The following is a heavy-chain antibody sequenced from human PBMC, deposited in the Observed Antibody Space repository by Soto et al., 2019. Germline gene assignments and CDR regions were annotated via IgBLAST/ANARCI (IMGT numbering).Heavy chain of an antibody. D-gene: IGHD5-12*01. V-gene: IGHV1-2*04. CDR1: GYTFTGYY. J-gene: IGHJ4*02. CDR3: ARGGDIVATIGEFDY. Sequence: ASVKVCCKASGYTFTGYYMHWVRQAPGQGLEWMGWINPNSGGTNYAQKFQGWVTMTRDTSISTAYMELSRLRSDDTAVYYCARGGDIVATIGEFDYWGQGTLVTVSS. CDR2: INPNSGGT.